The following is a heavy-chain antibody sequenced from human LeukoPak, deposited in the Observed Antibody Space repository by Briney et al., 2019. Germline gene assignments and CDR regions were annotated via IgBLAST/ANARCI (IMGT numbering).Heavy chain of an antibody. J-gene: IGHJ3*01. CDR3: ARDLLYDGNCCCLRANGLQL. Sequence: ASVKLSCKASGCTFSSYAISWVRQAPGQGLEWKGRISLIFGTANYAQKFQGRVTVTTNESTNTAYMELSSLRPEHTDIYYCARDLLYDGNCCCLRANGLQLWGRGTMVTVSS. CDR1: GCTFSSYA. D-gene: IGHD3-3*01. V-gene: IGHV1-69*05. CDR2: ISLIFGTA.